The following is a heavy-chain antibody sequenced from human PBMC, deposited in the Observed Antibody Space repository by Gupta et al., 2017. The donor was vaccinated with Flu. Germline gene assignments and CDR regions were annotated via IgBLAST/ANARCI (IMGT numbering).Heavy chain of an antibody. CDR1: GFTFDDYA. J-gene: IGHJ4*02. Sequence: EVQLVESGGGLIQAGTSLRLSCLGSGFTFDDYAMHWVRQVPGMGLEWVSGISWNGDTIGYADSGEGRFTISRDNARNSLYLEINSLRTEDTALYYCAKTPGYQLLDRYYFDYWGQGTLVTVSS. CDR2: ISWNGDTI. D-gene: IGHD2-2*01. V-gene: IGHV3-9*01. CDR3: AKTPGYQLLDRYYFDY.